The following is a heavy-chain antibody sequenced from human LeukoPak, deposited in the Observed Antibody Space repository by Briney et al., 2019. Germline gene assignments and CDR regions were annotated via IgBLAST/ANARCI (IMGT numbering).Heavy chain of an antibody. Sequence: GGSLRLSCAASGFTFSSYAMSWVRQAPGKGLEWVSAISGSGGSTYYADSVKGRFTISRDNSKNTLYLQMNSLRAEDTAVYYCAKDRWDIVVVPAAIRSTEYYYYYGMDVWGQGTTVTVSS. V-gene: IGHV3-23*01. CDR3: AKDRWDIVVVPAAIRSTEYYYYYGMDV. J-gene: IGHJ6*02. CDR1: GFTFSSYA. D-gene: IGHD2-2*01. CDR2: ISGSGGST.